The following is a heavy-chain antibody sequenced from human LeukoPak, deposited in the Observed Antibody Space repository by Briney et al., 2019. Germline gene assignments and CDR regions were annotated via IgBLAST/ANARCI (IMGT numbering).Heavy chain of an antibody. V-gene: IGHV4-38-2*01. CDR2: IYHSGST. CDR3: ARGTMRYYFDY. D-gene: IGHD3-10*01. Sequence: PSEPLSLTCAVSGYPISRGYYWGRPRQPPGTGLEWIGCIYHSGSTYYNPSLKSRVTISVDKTKNQFSLKLSSVAAADTAVYYCARGTMRYYFDYWGQGTLVTVSS. CDR1: GYPISRGYY. J-gene: IGHJ4*02.